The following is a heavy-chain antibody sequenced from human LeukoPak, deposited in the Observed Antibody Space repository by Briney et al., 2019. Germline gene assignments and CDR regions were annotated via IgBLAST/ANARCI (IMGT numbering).Heavy chain of an antibody. CDR2: INSDGSST. D-gene: IGHD1-26*01. V-gene: IGHV3-74*01. CDR1: GFTFSSYW. CDR3: AKDGEAAGEWELLLTGLGAFDI. Sequence: PGGSLRLSCAASGFTFSSYWMHWVRQAPGKGLVWVSRINSDGSSTSYADSVKGRFTISRDNAKNTLYLQMNSLRAEDTAVYYCAKDGEAAGEWELLLTGLGAFDIWGQGTMVTVSS. J-gene: IGHJ3*02.